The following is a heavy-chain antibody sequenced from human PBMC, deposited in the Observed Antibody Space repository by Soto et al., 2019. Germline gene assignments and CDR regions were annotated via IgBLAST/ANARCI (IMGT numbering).Heavy chain of an antibody. CDR3: ARAVVVVAATRRRWFDP. Sequence: SETLSLTCAVYGGSFSGYYWSWIRQPPGKGLEWIGEINHSGSTNYNPSLKSRVTISVDTSKNQFSLKLSSVTAADTAVYYCARAVVVVAATRRRWFDPWGQGTLVTSPQ. CDR1: GGSFSGYY. J-gene: IGHJ5*02. D-gene: IGHD2-15*01. V-gene: IGHV4-34*01. CDR2: INHSGST.